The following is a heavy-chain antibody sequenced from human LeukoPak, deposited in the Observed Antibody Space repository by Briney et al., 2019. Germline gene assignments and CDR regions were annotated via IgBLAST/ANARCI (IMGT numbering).Heavy chain of an antibody. Sequence: GSLRLSCAASGFTFTSDWMSWVRQAPGKGLEWVSSISSSSSYIYYADSVKGRFTISRDNAKNSLYLQMNSLRAEDTAVYYCATGGAADHYYFDYWGQGTLVTVSS. J-gene: IGHJ4*02. CDR3: ATGGAADHYYFDY. V-gene: IGHV3-21*01. CDR2: ISSSSSYI. D-gene: IGHD6-25*01. CDR1: GFTFTSDW.